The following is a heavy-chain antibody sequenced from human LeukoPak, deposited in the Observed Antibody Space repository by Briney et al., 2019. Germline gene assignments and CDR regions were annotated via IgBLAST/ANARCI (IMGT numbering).Heavy chain of an antibody. CDR1: GYTFTGYY. J-gene: IGHJ6*03. CDR3: ARVGSQVTPYYYYYYYMDV. D-gene: IGHD2-21*02. Sequence: ASVKVSCKASGYTFTGYYMHWVRQAPGQGLEWMGWINPNSGGTNYAQKFQGRVTMTRDTSISTAYMELSRLRSDDTAVYYCARVGSQVTPYYYYYYYMDVWGKGTTATIS. CDR2: INPNSGGT. V-gene: IGHV1-2*02.